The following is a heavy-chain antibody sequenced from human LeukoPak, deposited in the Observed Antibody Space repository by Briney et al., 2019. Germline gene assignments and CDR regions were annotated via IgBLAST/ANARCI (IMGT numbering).Heavy chain of an antibody. V-gene: IGHV3-9*01. CDR1: GFTFDDYA. CDR3: ARDRD. Sequence: GGSLRLSCAASGFTFDDYAMHWVRQAPGKGLEWVSGISWNSGSIGYADCVKGRFTISRDNAKNSLYLQMNSLRAEDTAVYYCARDRDWGQGTLVTVSS. J-gene: IGHJ4*02. CDR2: ISWNSGSI.